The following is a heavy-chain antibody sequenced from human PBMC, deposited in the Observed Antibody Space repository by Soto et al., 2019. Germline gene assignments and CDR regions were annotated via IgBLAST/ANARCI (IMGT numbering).Heavy chain of an antibody. CDR3: ARAQIANPFDY. CDR2: INPNSGGT. CDR1: GYTFTGYY. J-gene: IGHJ4*02. D-gene: IGHD1-26*01. Sequence: ASVKVSCKASGYTFTGYYMHWVRQAPGQRLEWMGWINPNSGGTNYAQKFQGWVTMTRDTSISTAYMELSRLRSDDTAVYYCARAQIANPFDYWGQGTLVTVSS. V-gene: IGHV1-2*04.